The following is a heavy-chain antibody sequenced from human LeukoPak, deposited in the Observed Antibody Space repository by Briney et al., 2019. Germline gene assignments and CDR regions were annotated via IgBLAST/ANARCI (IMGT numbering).Heavy chain of an antibody. J-gene: IGHJ4*02. V-gene: IGHV4-4*07. D-gene: IGHD3-10*01. Sequence: SETLSLTCTVSGGSISSYYWSWIRQPAGKGLEWIGRIYTSGSTNYNPSLKSRVTISLDKSKNQFFLKLTSVTAADTAMYYCARRGGYYEFGSGSQFDYWGQGTLVTVSS. CDR1: GGSISSYY. CDR2: IYTSGST. CDR3: ARRGGYYEFGSGSQFDY.